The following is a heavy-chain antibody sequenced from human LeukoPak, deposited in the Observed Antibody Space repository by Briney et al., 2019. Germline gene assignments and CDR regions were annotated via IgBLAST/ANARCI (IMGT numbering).Heavy chain of an antibody. CDR2: IDPSDSYT. Sequence: PGESLRISCKGSGYSFTSYWISWVRQIPGKGLEWMGRIDPSDSYTNYSPSFQGHVTISADKSISTAYLQWSSLKASDTAMYYCARLGGGLRYFDWLPNPLDYWGQGTLVTVSS. J-gene: IGHJ4*02. CDR1: GYSFTSYW. D-gene: IGHD3-9*01. CDR3: ARLGGGLRYFDWLPNPLDY. V-gene: IGHV5-10-1*01.